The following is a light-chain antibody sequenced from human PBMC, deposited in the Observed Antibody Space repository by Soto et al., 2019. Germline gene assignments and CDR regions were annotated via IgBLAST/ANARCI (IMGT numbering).Light chain of an antibody. CDR3: QQSYNTPRT. J-gene: IGKJ1*01. Sequence: DLQITQSPSSLSASVGDRATITCRASQTISTYLNWYQQKPGKAPKLLIYAASSLQSGVPSRFSGSGSGTDFTLTISSLQPEDFATYYCQQSYNTPRTFGQGTKVEIK. CDR1: QTISTY. CDR2: AAS. V-gene: IGKV1-39*01.